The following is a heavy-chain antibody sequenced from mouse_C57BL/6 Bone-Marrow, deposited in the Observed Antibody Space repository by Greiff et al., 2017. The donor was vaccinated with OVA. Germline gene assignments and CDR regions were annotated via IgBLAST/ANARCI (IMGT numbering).Heavy chain of an antibody. CDR2: INYAGRST. J-gene: IGHJ1*03. V-gene: IGHV5-16*01. Sequence: EVKLVESEGGLVQPGSSIKLSCTASGFTFSDYYMAWVRQVPETGLEWVANINYAGRSTSYLDSLTCRFLISRDKAKIILYLQMSSLKSEDTATYYWARERYYGSSPYWYFEDWGTGTTVTVSA. D-gene: IGHD1-1*01. CDR3: ARERYYGSSPYWYFED. CDR1: GFTFSDYY.